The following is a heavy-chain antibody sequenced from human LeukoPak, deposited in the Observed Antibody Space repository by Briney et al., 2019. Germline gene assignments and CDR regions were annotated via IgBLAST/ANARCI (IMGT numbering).Heavy chain of an antibody. CDR3: ARDRGGWTTVVTRKLDYYFDY. CDR1: GFTFSSYS. Sequence: GGSLRLSCAASGFTFSSYSMNWVRQAPGKGLEWVSSISSGSSSYIYYADSVKGRFTISRDNAKNSLYLQMNSLRAEDTAVYYCARDRGGWTTVVTRKLDYYFDYWGQGTLVTVSS. J-gene: IGHJ4*02. D-gene: IGHD4-23*01. CDR2: ISSGSSSYI. V-gene: IGHV3-21*01.